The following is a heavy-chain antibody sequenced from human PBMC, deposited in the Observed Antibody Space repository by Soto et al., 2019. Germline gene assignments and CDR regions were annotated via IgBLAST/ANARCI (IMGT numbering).Heavy chain of an antibody. J-gene: IGHJ4*02. Sequence: SETRSLTCSVPGGSISNHYRIWIRQPPGKGLEWIGYIYYNGNTNYNPSLKSRVTMSVDTSRNQISLKLTTVTAADTAVYYCTRANWYSQYWGPGPLVTV. CDR1: GGSISNHY. D-gene: IGHD1-7*01. CDR2: IYYNGNT. CDR3: TRANWYSQY. V-gene: IGHV4-59*11.